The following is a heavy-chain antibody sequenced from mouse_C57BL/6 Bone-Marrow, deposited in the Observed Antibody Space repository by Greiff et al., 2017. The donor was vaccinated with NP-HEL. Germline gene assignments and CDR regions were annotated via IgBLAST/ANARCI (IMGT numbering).Heavy chain of an antibody. J-gene: IGHJ1*03. CDR3: ARENGDYCDV. CDR1: GFAFTDYL. CDR2: INPGSGGT. V-gene: IGHV1-54*01. Sequence: VQLQQSGAELVRPGTSVKVSCTASGFAFTDYLIEWVKQRPGQGLEWIGVINPGSGGTNYTEKFKGKATLTADKSSSTAYMQLSSLTSEDSAVDFGARENGDYCDVGGRGTTVTVTA.